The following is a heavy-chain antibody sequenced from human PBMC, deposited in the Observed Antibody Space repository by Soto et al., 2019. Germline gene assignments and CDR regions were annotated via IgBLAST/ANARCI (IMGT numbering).Heavy chain of an antibody. D-gene: IGHD6-6*01. V-gene: IGHV3-30-3*01. CDR2: ISNGGTNQ. J-gene: IGHJ6*02. CDR3: ARGTIEDSSSSRVRLSGTDV. CDR1: GFSFSSYN. Sequence: GGSLRLSCAASGFSFSSYNMHWVRHAPGKGLEWLTLISNGGTNQYYADSVKGRFTISRDNSKNTLYLQMNSLRAEDTAVYYCARGTIEDSSSSRVRLSGTDVWGQGTTVTVSS.